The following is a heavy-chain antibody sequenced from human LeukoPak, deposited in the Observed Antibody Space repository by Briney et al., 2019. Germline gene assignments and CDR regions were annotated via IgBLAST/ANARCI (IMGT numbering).Heavy chain of an antibody. CDR3: AREIIRGSDYEANLDY. D-gene: IGHD1-26*01. Sequence: PSETLSLTCTVSGASISSPGYYWGWIRQPPGKGLEWIGNIYYTESTYYNPSLKSRVTIFVDTSKNQFSLKLSSVTAADTAVYYCAREIIRGSDYEANLDYWGQGTLVTVSA. V-gene: IGHV4-39*02. CDR2: IYYTEST. CDR1: GASISSPGYY. J-gene: IGHJ4*02.